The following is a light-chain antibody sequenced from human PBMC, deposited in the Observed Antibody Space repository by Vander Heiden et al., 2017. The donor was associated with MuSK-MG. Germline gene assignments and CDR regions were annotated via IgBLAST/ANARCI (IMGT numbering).Light chain of an antibody. CDR3: QGWDGSSDNAV. Sequence: FVLTQPPSAPVAPGQPAMVSCRGDNVAYKHDHGCRQKAGQAPVLVVYDDSDRPSGIRVRFSGSKSGDTATLTIRRGEAGDEADYFCQGWDGSSDNAVFGGGTKLTVL. CDR1: NVAYKH. V-gene: IGLV3-21*02. J-gene: IGLJ2*01. CDR2: DDS.